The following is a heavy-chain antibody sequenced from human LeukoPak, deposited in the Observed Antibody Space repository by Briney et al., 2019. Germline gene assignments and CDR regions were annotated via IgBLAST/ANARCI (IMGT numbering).Heavy chain of an antibody. D-gene: IGHD4-17*01. CDR1: GGSISSYY. J-gene: IGHJ4*02. CDR3: AREGNDSGDFLPSDC. CDR2: IYSSGST. V-gene: IGHV4-4*07. Sequence: SETLSLTCTVSGGSISSYYWSWIRQPAGKGLEWIGRIYSSGSTNYNPSLKSRVTMSVDTSKNQYSLKLSSVTAADTAVYYCAREGNDSGDFLPSDCWGQGTLVTVSS.